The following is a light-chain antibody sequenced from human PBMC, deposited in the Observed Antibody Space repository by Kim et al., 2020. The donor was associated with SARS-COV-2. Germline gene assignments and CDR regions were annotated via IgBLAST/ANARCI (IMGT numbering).Light chain of an antibody. CDR1: SLRSYY. CDR2: GKN. CDR3: NSRGSNDNVL. Sequence: VDWGQTARITCQGDSLRSYYATWYQQKPGQAPILVIYGKNNRPSGIPDRFSGSSSGDTASLTITGTQAGDEADYYCNSRGSNDNVLFGGGTQLTVL. V-gene: IGLV3-19*01. J-gene: IGLJ2*01.